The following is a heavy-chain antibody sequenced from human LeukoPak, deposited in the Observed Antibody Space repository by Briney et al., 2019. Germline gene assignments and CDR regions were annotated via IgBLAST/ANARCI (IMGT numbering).Heavy chain of an antibody. J-gene: IGHJ4*02. Sequence: GGSLRLSCAASGFTFSSYSMNWVRQAPGKGLEWVSSISSSSSCIYYADSVKGRFTISRDNAKKSLYLQMNSLRAEDTAVYYCARGFQSSENFDYWGEGTLVTVST. D-gene: IGHD2-2*01. V-gene: IGHV3-21*01. CDR2: ISSSSSCI. CDR1: GFTFSSYS. CDR3: ARGFQSSENFDY.